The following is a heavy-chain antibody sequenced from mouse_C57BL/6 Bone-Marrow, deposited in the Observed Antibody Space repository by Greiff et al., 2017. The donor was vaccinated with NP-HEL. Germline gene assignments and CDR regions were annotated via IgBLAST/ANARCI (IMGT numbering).Heavy chain of an antibody. D-gene: IGHD1-1*01. Sequence: EVKLMESGAELVRPGASVKLSCTVSGFNIKDDYMHWVKQRPEQGLEWIGWIDPENGATEYASKFHGKATITADTSSNTAYLQLSSRTSEDTAFYYCTTCGSSPYAIDYWGQGTSVTVSS. CDR2: IDPENGAT. CDR3: TTCGSSPYAIDY. J-gene: IGHJ4*01. V-gene: IGHV14-4*01. CDR1: GFNIKDDY.